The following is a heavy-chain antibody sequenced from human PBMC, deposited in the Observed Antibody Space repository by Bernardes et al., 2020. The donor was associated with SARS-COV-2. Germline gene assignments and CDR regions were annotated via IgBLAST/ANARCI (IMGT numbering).Heavy chain of an antibody. CDR2: INPNSGGT. Sequence: ASVKVSCKASGYTFTGYYMHWVRQAPGQGLEWMGWINPNSGGTNYAQKFQGRVTMTRDTSISTAYMELSRLRSDDTAVYYCARDEYCSSTSCPYYYGMDVWGQGTTVTVSS. CDR3: ARDEYCSSTSCPYYYGMDV. J-gene: IGHJ6*02. D-gene: IGHD2-2*01. V-gene: IGHV1-2*02. CDR1: GYTFTGYY.